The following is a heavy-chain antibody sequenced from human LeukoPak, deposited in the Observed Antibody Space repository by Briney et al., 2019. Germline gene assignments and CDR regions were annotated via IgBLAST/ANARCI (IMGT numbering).Heavy chain of an antibody. Sequence: TSETLSLTCTVSGGSISSGDYYWSWIRQPPGKGLEWIGEINHSGSTNYNPSLKSRVTISVDTSKNQFSLKLSSVTAADTAVYYCARGNSYGDPDYWGQGTLVTVSS. CDR3: ARGNSYGDPDY. D-gene: IGHD4-17*01. V-gene: IGHV4-39*07. CDR2: INHSGST. J-gene: IGHJ4*02. CDR1: GGSISSGDYY.